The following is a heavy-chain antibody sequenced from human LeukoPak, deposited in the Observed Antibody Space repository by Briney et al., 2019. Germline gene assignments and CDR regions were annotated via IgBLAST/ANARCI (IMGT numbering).Heavy chain of an antibody. V-gene: IGHV3-66*01. CDR1: GFSVSSQY. CDR3: ARRKVVSGYHYGMDV. CDR2: IYTGGTT. Sequence: GGSLRLSCAASGFSVSSQYMSWVRQAPGKGLEWVSVIYTGGTTHHADSVKGRFTISRDNAKNTLYLQMKSLRVEDTAVYYCARRKVVSGYHYGMDVWGQGTTVTVSS. D-gene: IGHD2-2*01. J-gene: IGHJ6*02.